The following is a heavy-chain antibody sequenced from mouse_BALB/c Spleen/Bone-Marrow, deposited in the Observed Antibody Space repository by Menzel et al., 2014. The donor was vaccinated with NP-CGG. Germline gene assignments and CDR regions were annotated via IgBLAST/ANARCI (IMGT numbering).Heavy chain of an antibody. CDR1: DYSITSGYS. Sequence: EVQLQQSGPDLVRPSQSLSLTCTVTDYSITSGYSWHWIRQFPGNKLEWMGYIHYSGITNYSPSLKSRISFTRDTSKNLFFLHLNSVTTEDTATYYCARWGKGAWFAYWGQGTLVTVSA. J-gene: IGHJ3*01. V-gene: IGHV3-1*02. CDR2: IHYSGIT. D-gene: IGHD1-3*01. CDR3: ARWGKGAWFAY.